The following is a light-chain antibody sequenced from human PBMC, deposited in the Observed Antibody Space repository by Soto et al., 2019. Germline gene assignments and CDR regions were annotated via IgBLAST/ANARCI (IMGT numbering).Light chain of an antibody. V-gene: IGKV1-39*01. CDR1: QGISSY. CDR3: QQSYSTPLT. J-gene: IGKJ4*01. Sequence: IQLTQSPSTLPASVGDRVTLTCRASQGISSYLNWYQQKPGKAPKLLIYAASSLQSGVPSRFSGSGSGTDFTLTISSLQPEDFATYYCQQSYSTPLTFGGGTKVDIK. CDR2: AAS.